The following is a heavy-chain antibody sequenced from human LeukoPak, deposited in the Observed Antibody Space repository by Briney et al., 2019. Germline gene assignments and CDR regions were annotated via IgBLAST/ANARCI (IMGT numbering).Heavy chain of an antibody. CDR1: GYTFNGYF. J-gene: IGHJ4*02. Sequence: ASVKVSCKASGYTFNGYFMHWVRQAPGQGLEWMGWINPNSGGTNYAQKFQGRVTMTGHTSISTAYMELSRLRSDDTAVYYRARAPIGSGWFKGLYYFDYWGQGTLVTVSS. D-gene: IGHD6-19*01. CDR2: INPNSGGT. CDR3: ARAPIGSGWFKGLYYFDY. V-gene: IGHV1-2*02.